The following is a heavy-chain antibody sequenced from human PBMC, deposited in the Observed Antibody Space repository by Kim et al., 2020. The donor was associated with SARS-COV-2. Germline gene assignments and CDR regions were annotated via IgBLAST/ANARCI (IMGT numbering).Heavy chain of an antibody. V-gene: IGHV4-31*03. D-gene: IGHD6-6*01. J-gene: IGHJ6*02. Sequence: SETLSLTCTVSGGSISSGGYYWSWIRQHPGKGLEWIGYIYYSGSTYYNPSLKSRVTISVDTSKNQFSLKLSSVTAADTAVYYCAREDRYSSSSGMDVWGQGTTVTVSS. CDR3: AREDRYSSSSGMDV. CDR2: IYYSGST. CDR1: GGSISSGGYY.